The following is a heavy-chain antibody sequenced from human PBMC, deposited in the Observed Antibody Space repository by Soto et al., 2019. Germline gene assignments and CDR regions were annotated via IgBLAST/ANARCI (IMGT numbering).Heavy chain of an antibody. D-gene: IGHD3-22*01. CDR2: INPSGGST. CDR3: ARVWPYYDSSGYLDY. V-gene: IGHV1-46*01. J-gene: IGHJ4*02. Sequence: QVQLVQSGAEVKKPGASVKVSCKASGYTFTSYYMHWVRQAPGQGLEWMGIINPSGGSTSYAQKFQGRVTMTRDTSTSTVYMELSSLRSEDTAVYYCARVWPYYDSSGYLDYWGQGTLVTVSS. CDR1: GYTFTSYY.